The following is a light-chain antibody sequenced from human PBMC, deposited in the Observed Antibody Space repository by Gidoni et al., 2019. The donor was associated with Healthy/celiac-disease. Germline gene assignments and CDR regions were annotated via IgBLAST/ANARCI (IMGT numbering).Light chain of an antibody. CDR1: SSNIGAGYA. CDR3: QSYDSSLSGWDWV. Sequence: QSVLTQPPSVSGAPGQRVTISCTGSSSNIGAGYAVHWYQQLPGTAPKLLIYGNSNRPSGVPDRFSGSKSGTSASLAITGLQAEDEADYYCQSYDSSLSGWDWVFGGGTKLTVL. J-gene: IGLJ3*02. CDR2: GNS. V-gene: IGLV1-40*01.